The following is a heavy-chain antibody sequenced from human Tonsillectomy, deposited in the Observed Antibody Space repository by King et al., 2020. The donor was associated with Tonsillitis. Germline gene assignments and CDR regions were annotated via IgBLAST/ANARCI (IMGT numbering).Heavy chain of an antibody. D-gene: IGHD3-16*01. Sequence: VQLVESGGGLEKPGGSLRLSCAASGITFSDAWMSWVRQPPGKGLEWVGRIRSKSDGGTTDYAAPVKGRLTISRDDSKNTMYLQMNSLKTEDTAVHYCTSRGYWGQGTLGTVSS. V-gene: IGHV3-15*01. CDR2: IRSKSDGGTT. CDR1: GITFSDAW. CDR3: TSRGY. J-gene: IGHJ4*02.